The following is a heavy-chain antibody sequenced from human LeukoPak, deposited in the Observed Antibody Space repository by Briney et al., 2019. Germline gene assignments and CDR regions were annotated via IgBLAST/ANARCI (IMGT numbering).Heavy chain of an antibody. CDR2: IYYTGST. CDR3: ARHCSAGSCYSAVDC. Sequence: SETLSLTCTVSGGSISSYYWSWIRQPPGKGLEWIGHIYYTGSTNYNPSLKSRLTISVDTSKNQFSLRLSSVTAADTAVYYCARHCSAGSCYSAVDCWGQGTLVTVSS. V-gene: IGHV4-59*08. J-gene: IGHJ4*02. CDR1: GGSISSYY. D-gene: IGHD2-15*01.